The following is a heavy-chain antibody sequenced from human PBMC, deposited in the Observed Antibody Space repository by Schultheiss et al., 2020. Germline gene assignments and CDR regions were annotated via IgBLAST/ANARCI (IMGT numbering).Heavy chain of an antibody. Sequence: SETLSLTCTVSGGSISSGGYYWSWIRQHPGKGLEWIGYIYYSGSTYYNPSLKSRVTMSVDTSKNQFSLKLSSVTAADTAVYYCARDETFCDSSGYHYYFDYWGKGTLVTVSS. CDR1: GGSISSGGYY. J-gene: IGHJ4*02. CDR2: IYYSGST. CDR3: ARDETFCDSSGYHYYFDY. V-gene: IGHV4-31*03. D-gene: IGHD3-22*01.